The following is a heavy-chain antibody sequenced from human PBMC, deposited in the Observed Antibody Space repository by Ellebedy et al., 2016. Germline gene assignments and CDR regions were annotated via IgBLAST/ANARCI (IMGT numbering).Heavy chain of an antibody. V-gene: IGHV4-34*01. CDR2: INHSGST. J-gene: IGHJ6*02. CDR3: ARKKAHFSYYYYGMDV. Sequence: SETLSLTCAVYGGSFRTFYWSWIRQPPGKGLEWIGEINHSGSTNYNPSLKSRVTISVDTSKNQFSLKLNSVTAADTAVYYCARKKAHFSYYYYGMDVWGQGTAVTVSS. CDR1: GGSFRTFY.